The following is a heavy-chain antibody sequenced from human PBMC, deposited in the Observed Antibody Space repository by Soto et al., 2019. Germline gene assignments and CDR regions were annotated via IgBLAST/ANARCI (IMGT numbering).Heavy chain of an antibody. CDR2: ISGSGGST. J-gene: IGHJ4*02. Sequence: GGSLRLSCAASGFTFIRYGMSWVRQAPGKGLEWVSSISGSGGSTYYADSVKGRFTISRDNSKNTLYLQMSSLRAEDTAVYYCANRNDYGSGSYFPFDHWGQGTLVTVSS. CDR1: GFTFIRYG. CDR3: ANRNDYGSGSYFPFDH. D-gene: IGHD3-10*01. V-gene: IGHV3-23*01.